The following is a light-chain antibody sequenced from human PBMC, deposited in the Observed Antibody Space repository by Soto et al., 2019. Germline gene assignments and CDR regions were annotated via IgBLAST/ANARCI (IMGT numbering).Light chain of an antibody. Sequence: DIQMTQSPSTLSGSVGHRVTITCRASQTISSWLSWYQHKPGKAPKLLIYKASTLKSGVTSRFSGSGSGADFTLTISRLETEDFAVYYCQQYASSPRTVGQGTQVEIK. CDR1: QTISSW. CDR3: QQYASSPRT. CDR2: KAS. V-gene: IGKV1-5*03. J-gene: IGKJ1*01.